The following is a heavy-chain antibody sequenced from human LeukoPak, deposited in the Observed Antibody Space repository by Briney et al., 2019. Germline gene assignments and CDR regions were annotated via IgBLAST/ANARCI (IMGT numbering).Heavy chain of an antibody. Sequence: PSETLSLTCAVYGGSFSGYYWSWIRQPPGKGLEWIGEINHSGSTNYNPSLKGRVTISVDTSKNQFSLKLSSVTAADTAVYYCARAPSYYYAGRGADYWGQGTLVTVSS. CDR3: ARAPSYYYAGRGADY. D-gene: IGHD3-10*01. CDR2: INHSGST. CDR1: GGSFSGYY. V-gene: IGHV4-34*01. J-gene: IGHJ4*02.